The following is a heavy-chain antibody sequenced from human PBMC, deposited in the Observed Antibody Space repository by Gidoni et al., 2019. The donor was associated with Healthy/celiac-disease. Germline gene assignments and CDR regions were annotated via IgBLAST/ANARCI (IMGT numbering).Heavy chain of an antibody. D-gene: IGHD3-10*01. CDR3: ARDSGPLDY. CDR2: IWYDGSNK. Sequence: QVQLVESGGGVVQPGRSLRLSCAASGFTFSSYGMHWVRQAPCKGLEWVAVIWYDGSNKYYADSVKGRFTISRDNSKNTLYLQMNSLRAEDTAVYYCARDSGPLDYWGQGTLVTVSS. CDR1: GFTFSSYG. J-gene: IGHJ4*02. V-gene: IGHV3-33*01.